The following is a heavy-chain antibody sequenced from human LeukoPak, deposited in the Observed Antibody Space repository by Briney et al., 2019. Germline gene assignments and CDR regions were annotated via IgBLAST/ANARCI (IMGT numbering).Heavy chain of an antibody. D-gene: IGHD1-20*01. CDR2: ISSSGRTI. J-gene: IGHJ6*02. V-gene: IGHV3-48*03. Sequence: GGSLILSCAASGFTFSSYEMNWVRQAPGKGLEWVSYISSSGRTIYYADSVKGRFTISRDNVKNSLYLQMNGLRAEDTAVYYCARGSLTGEYGMDVWGQGTTVTVSS. CDR3: ARGSLTGEYGMDV. CDR1: GFTFSSYE.